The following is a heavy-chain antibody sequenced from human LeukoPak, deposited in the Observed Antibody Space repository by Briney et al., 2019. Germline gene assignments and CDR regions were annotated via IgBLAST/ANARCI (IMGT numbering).Heavy chain of an antibody. CDR3: ARDDFLTVAAGDP. Sequence: GGSLRLSCAASGFTFSSYSMNWVRQAPGKGLEWVSSISSSSSYIYYADSVKGRFTISRDNAKNSLYLQMNSLRAEDTAVYYCARDDFLTVAAGDPWGQGTLVTVSS. CDR1: GFTFSSYS. D-gene: IGHD6-13*01. CDR2: ISSSSSYI. V-gene: IGHV3-21*01. J-gene: IGHJ5*02.